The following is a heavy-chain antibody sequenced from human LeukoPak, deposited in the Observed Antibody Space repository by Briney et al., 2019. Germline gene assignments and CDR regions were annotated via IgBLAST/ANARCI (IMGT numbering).Heavy chain of an antibody. Sequence: TGGSLRLSCAASGVPFSASWMHWVRQAPGKGLAWVSHISSDGSVIVYADSVKGRFTISRDNAKNTLHLQMNSLRVDDTAVYYCAVDRWYTMNTWGQGTTVTASS. J-gene: IGHJ6*02. CDR1: GVPFSASW. CDR2: ISSDGSVI. V-gene: IGHV3-74*01. D-gene: IGHD6-13*01. CDR3: AVDRWYTMNT.